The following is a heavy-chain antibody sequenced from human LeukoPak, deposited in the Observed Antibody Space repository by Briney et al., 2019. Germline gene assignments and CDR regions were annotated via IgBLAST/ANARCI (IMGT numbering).Heavy chain of an antibody. J-gene: IGHJ2*01. CDR1: GGSISSYY. V-gene: IGHV4-59*01. D-gene: IGHD6-6*01. CDR2: IYYSGST. CDR3: ARCRVGFSSSSDWYFDL. Sequence: SETLSLTCTVSGGSISSYYWSWIRQPPGKGLEWIGYIYYSGSTNYNPSLKSRVTISVDTSKNQFSLKLSSVTAADTAVYYCARCRVGFSSSSDWYFDLWGRGTLVTVPS.